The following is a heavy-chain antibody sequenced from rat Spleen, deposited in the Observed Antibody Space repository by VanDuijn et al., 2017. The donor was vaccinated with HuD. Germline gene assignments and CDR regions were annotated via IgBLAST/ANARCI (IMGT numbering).Heavy chain of an antibody. D-gene: IGHD1-4*01. CDR2: MIYDGSGT. CDR1: GFTFSDHA. CDR3: AXPTPXIPFAX. J-gene: IGHJ3*01. Sequence: EVQLVESGGRLVQPGNSLKLSCTASGFTFSDHAMAWVRQFPKKGLEWVAIMIYDGSGTYYRDSVKGRFTISRDNAKNTLSLQMDSLRTEDTAXXXCAXPTPXIPFAXXGQGTLVXVSS. V-gene: IGHV5-17*01.